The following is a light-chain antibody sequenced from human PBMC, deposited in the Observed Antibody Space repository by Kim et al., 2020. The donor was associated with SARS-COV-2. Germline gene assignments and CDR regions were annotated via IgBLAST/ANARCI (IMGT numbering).Light chain of an antibody. V-gene: IGLV3-21*03. CDR3: QVWDSSSDGV. CDR2: DDS. Sequence: VAPGKTARITCGGNNIGSKSVHWYQQKPGQAPVLGIYDDSDRPSGITERFSGSNSGNTATLTISRVEAGDEADYYCQVWDSSSDGVFGGGTQLTVL. J-gene: IGLJ3*02. CDR1: NIGSKS.